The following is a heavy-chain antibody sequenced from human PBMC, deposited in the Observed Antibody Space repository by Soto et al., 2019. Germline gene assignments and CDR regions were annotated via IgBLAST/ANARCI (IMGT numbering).Heavy chain of an antibody. J-gene: IGHJ4*02. CDR2: ISAYNGNT. V-gene: IGHV1-18*01. Sequence: ASVKVSCKASGYTFTSYGISWVRQAPGQGLEWMGWISAYNGNTNYAQKLQGRVTMTTDTSTSTAYMELRSLRSDDTAVYYCARVGYDILTGYYPGDWGQRTLVTVSS. D-gene: IGHD3-9*01. CDR1: GYTFTSYG. CDR3: ARVGYDILTGYYPGD.